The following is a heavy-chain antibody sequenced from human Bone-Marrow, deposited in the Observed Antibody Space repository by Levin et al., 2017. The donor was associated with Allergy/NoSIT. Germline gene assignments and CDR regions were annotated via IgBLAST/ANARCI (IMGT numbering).Heavy chain of an antibody. D-gene: IGHD2-21*02. J-gene: IGHJ4*02. CDR3: ARGSTVDCGGGCPDLDS. CDR2: ITHTGST. V-gene: IGHV4-34*01. CDR1: GGSFSDYY. Sequence: SQTLSLTCAVYGGSFSDYYWSWIRQPPGKGLEWIGEITHTGSTNYNPSLKSRVTISVDTSEKQFSLKVTSMTAADPAFYYCARGSTVDCGGGCPDLDSWGQGTLVTVSS.